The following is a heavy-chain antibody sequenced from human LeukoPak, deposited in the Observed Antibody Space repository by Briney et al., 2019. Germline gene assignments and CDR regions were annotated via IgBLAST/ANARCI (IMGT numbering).Heavy chain of an antibody. Sequence: PSETLSLTCTVSGGSISSSTYYWGWIRQSPGKGLERIGSIYYSGSTYYNPSLKSRVTISVDTSKNQFSLKLSSVTAADTAVYYCARPYSSSWKGGFDYWGQGTLVTVSS. CDR2: IYYSGST. CDR3: ARPYSSSWKGGFDY. D-gene: IGHD6-13*01. J-gene: IGHJ4*02. V-gene: IGHV4-39*01. CDR1: GGSISSSTYY.